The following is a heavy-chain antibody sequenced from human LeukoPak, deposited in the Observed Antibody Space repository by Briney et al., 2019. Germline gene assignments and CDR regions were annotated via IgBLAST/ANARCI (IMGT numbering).Heavy chain of an antibody. CDR2: TYTSGST. V-gene: IGHV4-4*07. Sequence: SETLSLTCTVSGGSISSYYWSWIRQPAGKGLEWTGRTYTSGSTNYNPSLKSRVTISVDTSKNQFSLKLSSVTAADTAVYYCAISSGYSLDYWGQGTLVTVSS. CDR3: AISSGYSLDY. D-gene: IGHD3-22*01. J-gene: IGHJ4*02. CDR1: GGSISSYY.